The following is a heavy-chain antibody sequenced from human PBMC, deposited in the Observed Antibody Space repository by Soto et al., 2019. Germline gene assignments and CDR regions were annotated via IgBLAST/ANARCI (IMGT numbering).Heavy chain of an antibody. CDR3: ARDSYCSGGSCPPPAFDY. J-gene: IGHJ4*02. CDR2: ISAYNGNT. Sequence: ASVKVSCKASGYTFTSYGISWVRQAPGQGLERMGWISAYNGNTNYAQKLQGRVTMTTDTSTSTAYMELRSLRSDDTAVYYCARDSYCSGGSCPPPAFDYWGQGTLVTVSS. CDR1: GYTFTSYG. V-gene: IGHV1-18*01. D-gene: IGHD2-15*01.